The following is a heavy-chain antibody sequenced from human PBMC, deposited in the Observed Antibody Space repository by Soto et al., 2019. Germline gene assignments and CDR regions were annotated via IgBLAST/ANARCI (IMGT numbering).Heavy chain of an antibody. V-gene: IGHV4-30-2*06. J-gene: IGHJ4*01. D-gene: IGHD3-10*01. CDR2: IYPSGAS. Sequence: PSETLSLTCAVSGDSISGGGFSWNWIRQSPGKGLEWIRYIYPSGASYFNPSLKSRVSISLDKSRNQFSLRLSSMTAADTAVYYCARGHYFGSGSTYWGHGTLVTVSA. CDR1: GDSISGGGFS. CDR3: ARGHYFGSGSTY.